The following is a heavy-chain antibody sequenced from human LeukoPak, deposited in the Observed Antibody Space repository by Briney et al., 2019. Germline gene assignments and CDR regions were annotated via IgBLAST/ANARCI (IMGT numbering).Heavy chain of an antibody. J-gene: IGHJ5*02. Sequence: KTGGSLRLSCAASGFTFSSYSMNWVRQAPGKGLEWVSSISSSSYIYYADSVKGRFTISRDNAKNSLYLQMNSLRAEDTAVYYCARDALETTVTTFTKGYSWFDPWGQGTLVTVSP. D-gene: IGHD4-11*01. CDR1: GFTFSSYS. CDR2: ISSSSYI. V-gene: IGHV3-21*01. CDR3: ARDALETTVTTFTKGYSWFDP.